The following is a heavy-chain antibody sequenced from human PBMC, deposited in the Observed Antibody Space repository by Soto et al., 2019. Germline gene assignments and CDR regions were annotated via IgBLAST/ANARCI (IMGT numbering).Heavy chain of an antibody. V-gene: IGHV1-18*04. CDR3: ARGRYGDY. J-gene: IGHJ4*02. CDR2: ISDHNGNT. CDR1: GYTFTSYG. D-gene: IGHD1-1*01. Sequence: QVHLVQSGAEVKKPGASVKVSCKASGYTFTSYGITWVRQAPGQGLEWMGWISDHNGNTDYPQERQGRTMVTRDTSTSTAYMELRSLRSDDTAVYYCARGRYGDYWGQGALVTVSS.